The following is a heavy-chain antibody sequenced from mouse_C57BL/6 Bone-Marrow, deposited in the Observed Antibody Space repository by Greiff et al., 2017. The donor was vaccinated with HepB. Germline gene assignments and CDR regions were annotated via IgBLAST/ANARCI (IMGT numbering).Heavy chain of an antibody. CDR1: GYTFTSYG. V-gene: IGHV1-81*01. Sequence: VQLVESGAELARPGASVKLSCKASGYTFTSYGISWVKQRTGQGLEWIGEIYPRNGNTYYNEKFKGKATLTADKSSSTAYMELRSLTYEDSAVYFCARGDYYGSSYDYAMDYWGQGTSVTVSS. CDR3: ARGDYYGSSYDYAMDY. D-gene: IGHD1-1*01. CDR2: IYPRNGNT. J-gene: IGHJ4*01.